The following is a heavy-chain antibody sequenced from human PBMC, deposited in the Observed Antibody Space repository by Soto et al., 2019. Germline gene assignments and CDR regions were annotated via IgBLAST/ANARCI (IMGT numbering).Heavy chain of an antibody. V-gene: IGHV3-30-3*01. D-gene: IGHD5-18*01. J-gene: IGHJ4*02. Sequence: QVQLVESGGGVVQPGRSLRLSCAASGFTFSSYAMHWVRQAPGKGLEWVAVISYDGSNKYYADSVKGRFTISRDNSKNTLYLQMNSRRAEDTAVYYCASADTAMVSVGRRFSVDYWGQGTLVTVSS. CDR3: ASADTAMVSVGRRFSVDY. CDR1: GFTFSSYA. CDR2: ISYDGSNK.